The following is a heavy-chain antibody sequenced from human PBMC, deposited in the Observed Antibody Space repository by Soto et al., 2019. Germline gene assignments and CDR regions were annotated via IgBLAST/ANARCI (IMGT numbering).Heavy chain of an antibody. J-gene: IGHJ4*02. CDR1: GGSISSSSYY. V-gene: IGHV4-39*01. D-gene: IGHD3-9*01. CDR3: ARHRGYYDILTGYYTDLNFDY. Sequence: SETLSLTCTVSGGSISSSSYYWGWIRQPPGKGLEWIGSIYYSGSTSYNPSLKSRVTISVDTSKNQFSLRLSPVTAADTAVYYCARHRGYYDILTGYYTDLNFDYWGQGALVTVSS. CDR2: IYYSGST.